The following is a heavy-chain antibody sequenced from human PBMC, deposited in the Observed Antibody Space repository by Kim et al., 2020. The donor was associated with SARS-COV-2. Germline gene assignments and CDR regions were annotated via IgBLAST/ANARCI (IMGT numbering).Heavy chain of an antibody. Sequence: SETLSLTCTVSGYSISSGYYWGWIRQPPGKGLEWIGSIYHSGSTYYNPSLKSRVTISVDTSKNQFSLKLSSVTAADTAVYYCARDANIVVVTAIQGGFDYWGQGTLVTVSS. CDR2: IYHSGST. CDR3: ARDANIVVVTAIQGGFDY. CDR1: GYSISSGYY. J-gene: IGHJ4*02. D-gene: IGHD2-21*02. V-gene: IGHV4-38-2*02.